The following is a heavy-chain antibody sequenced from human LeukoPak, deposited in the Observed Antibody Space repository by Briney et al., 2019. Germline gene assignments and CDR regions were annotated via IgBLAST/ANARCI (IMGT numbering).Heavy chain of an antibody. CDR3: ATGAGDFDH. CDR1: GGGISRWC. V-gene: IGHV4-4*07. J-gene: IGHJ4*02. D-gene: IGHD1-14*01. Sequence: SETLSLTCTVSGGGISRWCWSWLRQPAGKGLEWIGRFCTTGSTNYSPSLKSRVTMSVDTSKNQFALNLISVTAADTAVYYCATGAGDFDHWGQGTLVTVSS. CDR2: FCTTGST.